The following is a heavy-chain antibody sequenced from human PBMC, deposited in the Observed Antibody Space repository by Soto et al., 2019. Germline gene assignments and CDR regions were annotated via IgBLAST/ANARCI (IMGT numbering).Heavy chain of an antibody. CDR3: AKPGLTVPGTRYFDR. CDR1: GFTFSSYA. D-gene: IGHD6-19*01. J-gene: IGHJ4*02. CDR2: IGSDGTAI. V-gene: IGHV3-23*05. Sequence: EVQLLESGGWLVQHGGSPRLSCAASGFTFSSYAMSWVRQAPGKGLEWVSAIGSDGTAIQYADSVKGRFTISKDNSKYTLYLQMNSLRAEDTAVYYCAKPGLTVPGTRYFDRWGQGTLVTVSS.